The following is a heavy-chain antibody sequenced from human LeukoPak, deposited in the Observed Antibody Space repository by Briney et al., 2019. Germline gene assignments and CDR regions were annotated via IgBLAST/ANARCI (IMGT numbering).Heavy chain of an antibody. Sequence: NPGGSLRLSCAASGFTFSSYGMHWVRQAPGQGLEWMGLINPSGSSTLYAQKFQGRVTMTRDMSTTTDYMELSSLRSEDTAVYYCARDNSVGDIAWWFDPWGQGTLVTVSS. V-gene: IGHV1-46*01. J-gene: IGHJ5*02. D-gene: IGHD3-16*02. CDR1: GFTFSSYG. CDR2: INPSGSST. CDR3: ARDNSVGDIAWWFDP.